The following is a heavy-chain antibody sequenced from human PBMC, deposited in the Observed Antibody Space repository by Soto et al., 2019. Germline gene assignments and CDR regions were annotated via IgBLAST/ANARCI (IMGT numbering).Heavy chain of an antibody. Sequence: GGSLRLSCAASGVTFSSYAMHWVRQAPGKGLEWVAVISYDGSNKYYADSVKGRFTISRDNSKNTLYLQMNSLRAEDTAVYYCARYSSKVRGVTYGMDVWGQGTTVPVSS. J-gene: IGHJ6*02. CDR2: ISYDGSNK. CDR3: ARYSSKVRGVTYGMDV. CDR1: GVTFSSYA. D-gene: IGHD3-10*01. V-gene: IGHV3-30-3*01.